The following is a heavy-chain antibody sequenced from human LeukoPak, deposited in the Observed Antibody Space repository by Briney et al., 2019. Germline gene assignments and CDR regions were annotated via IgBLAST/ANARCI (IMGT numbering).Heavy chain of an antibody. CDR3: ARGAEHCSSTSCYRGYFDY. J-gene: IGHJ4*02. Sequence: ASVKVSCKASGGTFSSYAISWVRQAPGQGLEWMGGIIPIFGTANYAQKFQGRVTITTDESTSTAYMELSSLRSEDTAVYYCARGAEHCSSTSCYRGYFDYWGQGTLVTVSS. CDR2: IIPIFGTA. V-gene: IGHV1-69*05. CDR1: GGTFSSYA. D-gene: IGHD2-2*02.